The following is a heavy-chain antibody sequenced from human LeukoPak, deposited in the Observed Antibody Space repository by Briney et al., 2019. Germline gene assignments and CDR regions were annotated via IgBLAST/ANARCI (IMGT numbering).Heavy chain of an antibody. CDR3: ARGDFCSSSSCYLRPMDV. J-gene: IGHJ6*03. V-gene: IGHV4-61*02. D-gene: IGHD2-2*01. CDR2: IYTSGST. Sequence: SETLSLTCTVSGGSISSGSYYWSWIRQPAGKGLEWIGRIYTSGSTNYNPSLKSRVTISVDTSKNQFSLKLSSVTAADTAVYYCARGDFCSSSSCYLRPMDVWGKGTTVTVSS. CDR1: GGSISSGSYY.